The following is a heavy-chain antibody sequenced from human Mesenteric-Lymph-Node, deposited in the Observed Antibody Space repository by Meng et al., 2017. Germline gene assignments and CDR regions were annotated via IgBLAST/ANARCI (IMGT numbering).Heavy chain of an antibody. Sequence: GGSLRLSCAASGFTFSSYSMNWVRQAPGKGLEWVSSISSSSSYIYYADSVRGRFTISRDNAKNSQYLQMNNLRAEDTAVYYCTRDRGSTGYNWFDPWGQGTLVTSPQ. V-gene: IGHV3-21*03. CDR2: ISSSSSYI. J-gene: IGHJ5*02. D-gene: IGHD6-19*01. CDR3: TRDRGSTGYNWFDP. CDR1: GFTFSSYS.